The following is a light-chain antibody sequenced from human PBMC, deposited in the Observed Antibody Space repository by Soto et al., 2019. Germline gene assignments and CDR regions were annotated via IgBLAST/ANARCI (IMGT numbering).Light chain of an antibody. V-gene: IGKV1-12*01. CDR2: TAS. CDR1: QGISSW. CDR3: QQANGFPLT. Sequence: DIQMTQSPSSVSASVGDRVTITCPASQGISSWLAWYQQKPGKAPNLLIHTASSLQSGVPSRFSGSGSGTDFSLTMSSLQPEDFVTYYCQQANGFPLTFGGGTMVEIK. J-gene: IGKJ4*01.